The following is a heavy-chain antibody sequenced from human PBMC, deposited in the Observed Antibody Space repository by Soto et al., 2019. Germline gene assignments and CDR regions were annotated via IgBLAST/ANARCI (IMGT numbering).Heavy chain of an antibody. CDR2: INAGNGNT. CDR3: ARGYYYDSSGYVDSAFDL. Sequence: QVQLVQSGAEVKKPGASVKVSCKASGYTFTSYAMHWVRQAPGQRLEWMGWINAGNGNTKYSQKFQGRVTITRATSARTAYRELSSLRSEDTAVYYCARGYYYDSSGYVDSAFDLWGQGTMVTVSS. D-gene: IGHD3-22*01. J-gene: IGHJ3*01. CDR1: GYTFTSYA. V-gene: IGHV1-3*01.